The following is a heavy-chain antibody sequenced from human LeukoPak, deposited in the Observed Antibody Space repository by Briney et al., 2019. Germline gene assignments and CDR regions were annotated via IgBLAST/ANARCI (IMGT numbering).Heavy chain of an antibody. CDR2: INPNSGGT. D-gene: IGHD1-26*01. Sequence: ASVKVSCKASGYTFTGYYMHWVRQAPGQGLEWMGWINPNSGGTNYAQKSQGRVTMTRDTSISTAYMELSRLRSDDTAVYYCARAKLPGDYYFDYWGQGTLVTVSS. CDR1: GYTFTGYY. CDR3: ARAKLPGDYYFDY. J-gene: IGHJ4*02. V-gene: IGHV1-2*02.